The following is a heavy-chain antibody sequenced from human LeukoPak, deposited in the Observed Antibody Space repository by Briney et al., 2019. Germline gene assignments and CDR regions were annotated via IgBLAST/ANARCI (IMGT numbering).Heavy chain of an antibody. D-gene: IGHD3-22*01. V-gene: IGHV3-21*01. CDR2: ISSSSSYI. CDR1: GFTFSSYS. J-gene: IGHJ3*02. CDR3: ARGSYYDSSGYYLDAFDI. Sequence: PGGSLRLSCAASGFTFSSYSMNWVRQAPGKGLEWVSSISSSSSYIYYADSVKGRFTISRDNAKNSLYLQMNSLRAEDTAVYYCARGSYYDSSGYYLDAFDIWGQGTMVTVSS.